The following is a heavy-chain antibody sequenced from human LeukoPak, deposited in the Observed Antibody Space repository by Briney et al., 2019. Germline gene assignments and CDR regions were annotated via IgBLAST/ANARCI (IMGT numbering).Heavy chain of an antibody. CDR1: GFTVSSNY. V-gene: IGHV3-53*01. CDR2: IYSGGST. Sequence: GGSLRLSCAASGFTVSSNYMSWVRQAPGKGLEWVSVIYSGGSTYYADSVKGRFTISRDNSKNTLYLQMNSLRAEDTAVYYCARLRFLEWSYFDYWGQGTLVTVSS. D-gene: IGHD3-3*01. J-gene: IGHJ4*02. CDR3: ARLRFLEWSYFDY.